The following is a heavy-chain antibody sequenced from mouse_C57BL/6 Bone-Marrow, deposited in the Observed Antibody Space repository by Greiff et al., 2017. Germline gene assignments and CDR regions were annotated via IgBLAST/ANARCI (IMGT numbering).Heavy chain of an antibody. D-gene: IGHD1-1*01. CDR3: ARWGTTVPFAY. CDR2: IDPSDSYT. Sequence: QVQLQQPGAELVRPGTSVKLSCKASGYTFTSYWMHWVKQRPGQGLEWIGVIDPSDSYTNYNQKFKGKATLTVDTSSSTAYMQLRSLTSEDSAVYYCARWGTTVPFAYWGQGTLVTVSA. CDR1: GYTFTSYW. J-gene: IGHJ3*01. V-gene: IGHV1-59*01.